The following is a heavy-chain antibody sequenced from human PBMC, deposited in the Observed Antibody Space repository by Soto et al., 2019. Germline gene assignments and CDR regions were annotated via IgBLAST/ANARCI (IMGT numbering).Heavy chain of an antibody. CDR2: IIPIFGTA. D-gene: IGHD3-22*01. J-gene: IGHJ5*02. CDR1: GGTFSSYA. CDR3: ARDASGYYYTWFDP. Sequence: QVHLVQSGAEVKKPGSSVKVSCKASGGTFSSYAISWVLQAPGQGLELMGGIIPIFGTANYAQKFQGRVTITADESTSTAYMALSSLRSEDTAVYYCARDASGYYYTWFDPWGQGTLVTVSS. V-gene: IGHV1-69*01.